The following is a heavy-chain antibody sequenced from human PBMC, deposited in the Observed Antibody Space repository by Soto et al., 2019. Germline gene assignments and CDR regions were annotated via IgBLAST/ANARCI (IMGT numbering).Heavy chain of an antibody. V-gene: IGHV1-69*02. D-gene: IGHD6-13*01. J-gene: IGHJ4*02. Sequence: QVQLVQSGAAVKKPGSSVKVSCKASGGTLNSYTINWVRQAPGHGPEWLGRIIPVLGVANYAQTFQGRVTITADKSTSTVYMDLTSLRSEDTAVYYCARSSVAAAGTLGNWGPGTLVTVSS. CDR3: ARSSVAAAGTLGN. CDR2: IIPVLGVA. CDR1: GGTLNSYT.